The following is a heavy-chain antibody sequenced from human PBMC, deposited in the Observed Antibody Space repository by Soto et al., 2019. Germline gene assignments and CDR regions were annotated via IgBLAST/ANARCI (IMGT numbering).Heavy chain of an antibody. Sequence: HPGGSLRLSCAASGFTVSSNYMSWVRQAPGKGLEWVSVIYSGGSTYYADSVKGRFTISRDNSKNTLYLQMNSLRAEDTAVYYCATLPRIIAFGYWGQGTLVTVSS. CDR2: IYSGGST. CDR3: ATLPRIIAFGY. CDR1: GFTVSSNY. J-gene: IGHJ4*02. V-gene: IGHV3-66*04. D-gene: IGHD5-12*01.